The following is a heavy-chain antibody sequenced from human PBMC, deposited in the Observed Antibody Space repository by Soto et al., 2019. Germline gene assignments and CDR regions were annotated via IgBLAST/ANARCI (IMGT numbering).Heavy chain of an antibody. D-gene: IGHD3-16*01. CDR3: AKGFHIKFGTILPPWYFDY. CDR2: ISGSDGIT. Sequence: EVQLLESGGGLIQPGGSLRLSCAASGFTFSSYAMSWVRQAPGKGLEWVSRISGSDGITYYGDSVKGRFTISRDNSKNTLYLQMNSLRADDTAVYFCAKGFHIKFGTILPPWYFDYWGQGTLVTVSS. J-gene: IGHJ4*02. V-gene: IGHV3-23*01. CDR1: GFTFSSYA.